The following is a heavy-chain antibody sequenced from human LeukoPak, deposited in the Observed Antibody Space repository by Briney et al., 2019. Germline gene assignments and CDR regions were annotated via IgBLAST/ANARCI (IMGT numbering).Heavy chain of an antibody. Sequence: GGSLRLSCAASGFTFGSYWMSWVRQAPGKGLEWVSLIYSGGSTFYTDSVEGRFTISRDNSKNTLYLQMNSLRAEDTAVYYCARGRGYCSSTSCYLPFDYWGQGTLVTVSS. CDR1: GFTFGSYW. J-gene: IGHJ4*02. D-gene: IGHD2-2*01. V-gene: IGHV3-53*01. CDR3: ARGRGYCSSTSCYLPFDY. CDR2: IYSGGST.